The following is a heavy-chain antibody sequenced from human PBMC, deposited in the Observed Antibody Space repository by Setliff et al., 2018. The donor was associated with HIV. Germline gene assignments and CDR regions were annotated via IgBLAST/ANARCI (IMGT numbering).Heavy chain of an antibody. J-gene: IGHJ4*02. CDR1: GFTFSSYA. D-gene: IGHD3-22*01. V-gene: IGHV3-21*01. Sequence: PGGSLRLSCAASGFTFSSYAMTWVRQPPGKGLEWVSAISISGGATTYADSVKGRFTISRDNAKNSLYLQMNSLRAEDTAVYYCARDYYDSSGYYYALDYWGQGTLVTVSS. CDR3: ARDYYDSSGYYYALDY. CDR2: ISISGGAT.